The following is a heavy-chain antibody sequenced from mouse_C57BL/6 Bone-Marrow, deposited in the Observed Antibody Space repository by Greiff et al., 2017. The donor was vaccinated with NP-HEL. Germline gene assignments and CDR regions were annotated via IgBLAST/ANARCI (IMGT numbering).Heavy chain of an antibody. CDR3: ARRTVAPYWYFEV. CDR2: IYPGDGDT. D-gene: IGHD1-1*01. Sequence: VQLVESGAELVKPGASVKISCKASGYAFSSYWMNWVKQRPGKGLEWIGQIYPGDGDTNYNGKFKGKATLTADKSSSTAYMQLSSLTSEDSAVYFCARRTVAPYWYFEVWGTGTTVTVSS. CDR1: GYAFSSYW. V-gene: IGHV1-80*01. J-gene: IGHJ1*03.